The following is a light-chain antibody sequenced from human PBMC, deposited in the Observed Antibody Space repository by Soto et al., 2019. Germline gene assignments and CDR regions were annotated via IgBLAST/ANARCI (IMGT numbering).Light chain of an antibody. V-gene: IGKV3-15*01. CDR2: AAS. Sequence: EILMTQSPATLSVSPGERATLSCRASQSISDNLAWYQQRLGQSPRLLLYAASSRATGIPARFSGSGSGTEFTLTINSLQSEDFAVYYCQQYHNWPPYTFGQGTKLEIK. CDR1: QSISDN. J-gene: IGKJ2*01. CDR3: QQYHNWPPYT.